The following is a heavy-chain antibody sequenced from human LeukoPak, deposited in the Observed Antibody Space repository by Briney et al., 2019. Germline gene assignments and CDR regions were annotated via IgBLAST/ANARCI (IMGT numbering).Heavy chain of an antibody. D-gene: IGHD3-22*01. Sequence: GASVKVSCKASGYTFTSYDINWVRQATGQGLEWMGWMNPNSGNTGYAQKFQGRVTMTRDTSISTAYMELSSLRSEDTAVYYCASLYDSSGYSAFDIWGQGTMVTVSS. CDR3: ASLYDSSGYSAFDI. V-gene: IGHV1-8*01. CDR1: GYTFTSYD. CDR2: MNPNSGNT. J-gene: IGHJ3*02.